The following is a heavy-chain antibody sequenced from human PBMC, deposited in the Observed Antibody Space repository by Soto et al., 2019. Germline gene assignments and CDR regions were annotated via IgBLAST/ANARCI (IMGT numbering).Heavy chain of an antibody. CDR1: GGTFSSYA. CDR2: IIPIFGTA. J-gene: IGHJ5*02. Sequence: QVQLVQSGAEVKKPGSSVKVSCTASGGTFSSYAISWVRQAPGQGLEWMGGIIPIFGTANYAQKFQGRVTITADESTSTASMERSGLRSEDTAVYYCARDRAIHGSSWYWFVPWGQGTLVTVSS. D-gene: IGHD6-13*01. V-gene: IGHV1-69*01. CDR3: ARDRAIHGSSWYWFVP.